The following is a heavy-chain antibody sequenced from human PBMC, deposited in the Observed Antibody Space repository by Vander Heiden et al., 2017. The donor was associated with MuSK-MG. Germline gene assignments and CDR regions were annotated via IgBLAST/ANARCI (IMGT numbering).Heavy chain of an antibody. D-gene: IGHD6-25*01. CDR3: ARGRPFNPSGWNRLYYFDY. CDR1: GYTFTNYD. CDR2: MNPDSGNT. J-gene: IGHJ4*02. V-gene: IGHV1-8*01. Sequence: QVQLVQSGAEVKKPGASVKVSCKASGYTFTNYDINWVRQATGQGLEWMGWMNPDSGNTGFAQKFQGRVTMTRNTSINTAYLELNSPRSEDTAMYYCARGRPFNPSGWNRLYYFDYWGQGTVVTVSS.